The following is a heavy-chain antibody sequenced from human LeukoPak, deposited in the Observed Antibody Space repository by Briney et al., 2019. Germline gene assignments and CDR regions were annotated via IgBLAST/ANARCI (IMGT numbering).Heavy chain of an antibody. CDR1: GGSISSGSYY. V-gene: IGHV4-61*02. Sequence: SQTLSLTCTVSGGSISSGSYYWSWIRQPAGKGLEWIGRIYTSGSTNYNPSLKSRVTISVDTSKNPFSLKLSSVAAADTAVYYCARASAAAPFDYWGQGTLVTVSS. CDR2: IYTSGST. J-gene: IGHJ4*02. CDR3: ARASAAAPFDY. D-gene: IGHD2-2*01.